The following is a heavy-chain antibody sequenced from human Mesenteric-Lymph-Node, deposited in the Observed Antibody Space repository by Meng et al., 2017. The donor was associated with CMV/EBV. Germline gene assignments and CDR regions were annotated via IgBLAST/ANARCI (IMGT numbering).Heavy chain of an antibody. CDR2: IYYSGST. D-gene: IGHD2-15*01. Sequence: SETLSLTCTVSGGSISSYYWSWIRQPPGKGLEWIGYIYYSGSTNYNPSLKSRVTMSVDTSKNQFSLKLSSVTAADTAVYYCARDRDNCSGGSCYSGWFDPWGQGTLVTVSS. V-gene: IGHV4-59*01. CDR1: GGSISSYY. CDR3: ARDRDNCSGGSCYSGWFDP. J-gene: IGHJ5*02.